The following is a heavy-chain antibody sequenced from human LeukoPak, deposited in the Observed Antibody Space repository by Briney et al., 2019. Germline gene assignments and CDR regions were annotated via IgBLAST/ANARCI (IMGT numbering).Heavy chain of an antibody. Sequence: SETLSLTCAVYGGSFSGYYWSWIRQPPGKGLEWIGEINHSGSTNYNPSLKGRVTISVDTSKNQFSLKLSSVTAADTAVYYCARFTAAPAKQQYGMDVWGQGTTVTVSS. V-gene: IGHV4-34*01. CDR1: GGSFSGYY. CDR3: ARFTAAPAKQQYGMDV. CDR2: INHSGST. J-gene: IGHJ6*02. D-gene: IGHD6-13*01.